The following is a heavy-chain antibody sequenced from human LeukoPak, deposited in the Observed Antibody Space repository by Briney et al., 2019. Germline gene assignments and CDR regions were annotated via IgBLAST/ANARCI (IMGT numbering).Heavy chain of an antibody. J-gene: IGHJ4*02. D-gene: IGHD3-9*01. CDR1: GFTFSKYA. CDR2: ISGTGGSA. CDR3: AKDQGGRYYDILAGYYPENFFDY. V-gene: IGHV3-23*01. Sequence: GGSLRLSCSASGFTFSKYAMSWVRQAPGKGLGWVSTISGTGGSANYADSVKGRFTFSRDNSKDTLYLQMNGLRAEDTAVYYCAKDQGGRYYDILAGYYPENFFDYWGQGTLVTVSS.